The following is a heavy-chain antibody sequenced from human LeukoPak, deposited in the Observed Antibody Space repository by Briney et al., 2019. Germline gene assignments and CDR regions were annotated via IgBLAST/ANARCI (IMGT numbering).Heavy chain of an antibody. CDR3: ASHIAAAGTDYGMDV. J-gene: IGHJ6*02. D-gene: IGHD6-13*01. CDR2: IYYSGST. Sequence: SETLSLTCTVSGGSITSGGYYWNWIRQHPGKGLEGIGYIYYSGSTYYNPSLKSRVTISVDTSKNQFSLKLSSVTAADTAVYYCASHIAAAGTDYGMDVWGQGTTVTVSS. V-gene: IGHV4-31*03. CDR1: GGSITSGGYY.